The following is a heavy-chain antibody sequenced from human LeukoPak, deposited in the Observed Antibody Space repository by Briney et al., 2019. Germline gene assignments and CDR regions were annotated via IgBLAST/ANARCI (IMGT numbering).Heavy chain of an antibody. V-gene: IGHV3-30*18. Sequence: GGSLRLSCAASGFTFSSYGMHWVRQAPGKGLEWVAVISYDGSNKYYADSVKGRFTISRDNSKNTLYLQMNSLRAEGTAVYYCAKDQEFVQQQLVLLMDYWGQGTLVTVSS. CDR1: GFTFSSYG. J-gene: IGHJ4*02. D-gene: IGHD6-13*01. CDR2: ISYDGSNK. CDR3: AKDQEFVQQQLVLLMDY.